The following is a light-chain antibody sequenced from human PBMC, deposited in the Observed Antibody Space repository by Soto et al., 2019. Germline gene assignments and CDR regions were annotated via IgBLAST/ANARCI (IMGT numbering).Light chain of an antibody. Sequence: DIVMTQSPDSLAVSLGERATINCKSSQSVLYSSNNKNYLAWYQQKPGQPPKLLIYWASTPESGVPDRFSGGGSGRDFTLTISSLQAEDVAVYYCQQYFSTPPYTFGQGTKLEIK. CDR3: QQYFSTPPYT. V-gene: IGKV4-1*01. CDR2: WAS. J-gene: IGKJ2*01. CDR1: QSVLYSSNNKNY.